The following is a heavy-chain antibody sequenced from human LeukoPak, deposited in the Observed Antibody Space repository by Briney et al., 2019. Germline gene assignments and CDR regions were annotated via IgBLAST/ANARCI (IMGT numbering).Heavy chain of an antibody. J-gene: IGHJ4*02. CDR1: GYSISSGY. CDR2: IYHSGST. V-gene: IGHV4-38-2*01. D-gene: IGHD4-23*01. Sequence: SETLSLTCAVSGYSISSGYWGWIRQPPGKGLECIGSIYHSGSTYYNPSLKSRVTISVDTSKNQFSLKLSSVTAADTAVYYCARQDYGGGYWGQGTLVTVSS. CDR3: ARQDYGGGY.